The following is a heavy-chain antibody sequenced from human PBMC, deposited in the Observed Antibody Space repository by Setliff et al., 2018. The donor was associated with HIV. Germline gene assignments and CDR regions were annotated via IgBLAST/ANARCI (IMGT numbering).Heavy chain of an antibody. D-gene: IGHD6-13*01. V-gene: IGHV4-31*03. CDR3: ARDCRIAAAGHYYYYMDG. CDR2: IYYSGST. J-gene: IGHJ6*03. Sequence: PSLTCTLSGDSIDRSNFFWTWIRQHPGKGLEWIGYIYYSGSTYYHPSLKSRVTISVDTSKNQFCLKLSSVTAADTAVYYCARDCRIAAAGHYYYYMDGWGKGTTVTVS. CDR1: GDSIDRSNFF.